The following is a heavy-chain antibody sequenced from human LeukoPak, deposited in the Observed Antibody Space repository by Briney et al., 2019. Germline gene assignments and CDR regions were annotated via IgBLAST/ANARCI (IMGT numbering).Heavy chain of an antibody. CDR2: ISGSGGST. CDR1: GFTFSSYA. D-gene: IGHD3-10*01. Sequence: GGSLRLSCAVSGFTFSSYAMSWVRQAPGKGLEWVSAISGSGGSTYYADSVKGRFTISRDNSKNTLYLQMNSLRAEDTAVYYCAKEVYYYGSGSYYNAIDYWGQGTLVTVSS. CDR3: AKEVYYYGSGSYYNAIDY. V-gene: IGHV3-23*01. J-gene: IGHJ4*02.